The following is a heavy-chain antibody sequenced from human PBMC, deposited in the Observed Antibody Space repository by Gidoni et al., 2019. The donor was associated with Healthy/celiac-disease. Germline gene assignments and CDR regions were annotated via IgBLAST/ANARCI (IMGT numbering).Heavy chain of an antibody. D-gene: IGHD2-2*01. V-gene: IGHV3-48*03. CDR1: GFTFSSYE. CDR3: ARDQEDIVVVPFDI. J-gene: IGHJ3*02. CDR2: ISSSGSTI. Sequence: EVQLVESGGGLVQPGGSLRLSCAASGFTFSSYEMNWVRQAPGKGLEWVSYISSSGSTIYYADSVKGRFTISRDNAKNSLYLQMNSLRAEDTAVYYCARDQEDIVVVPFDIWGQGTMVTVSS.